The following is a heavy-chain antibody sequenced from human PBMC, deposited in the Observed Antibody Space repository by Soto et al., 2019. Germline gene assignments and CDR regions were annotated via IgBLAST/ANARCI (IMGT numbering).Heavy chain of an antibody. Sequence: EVQLLESGGGLVQPGGSLRLSCAASGFTFSSYAMGWVRQAPGKGLEWVSAISGSGGSTYYADSVKGRFTISRDNSKNTLYLQMNSVRAEDTGVYYCAKAGYCRSAICATRYYYMDVWGKGTTVTVSS. CDR1: GFTFSSYA. CDR2: ISGSGGST. CDR3: AKAGYCRSAICATRYYYMDV. V-gene: IGHV3-23*01. J-gene: IGHJ6*03. D-gene: IGHD2-2*01.